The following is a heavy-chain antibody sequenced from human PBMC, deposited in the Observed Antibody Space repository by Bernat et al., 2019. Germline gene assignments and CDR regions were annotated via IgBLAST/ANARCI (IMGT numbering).Heavy chain of an antibody. CDR2: INSDGSST. CDR3: ARGPSRYYFDY. Sequence: EVQLVESGGGLVQPGGSLRLSCAASGFTFNSYWTHWVRQAPGKGLVWVLRINSDGSSTTYADSVKGRFTISRDNAKNTLYLQMNSLRAEDTAVYYCARGPSRYYFDYWGQGTLVTVSS. V-gene: IGHV3-74*01. J-gene: IGHJ4*02. CDR1: GFTFNSYW.